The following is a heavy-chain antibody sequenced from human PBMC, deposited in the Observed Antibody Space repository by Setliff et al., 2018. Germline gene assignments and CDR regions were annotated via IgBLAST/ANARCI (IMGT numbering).Heavy chain of an antibody. D-gene: IGHD6-13*01. CDR1: GYSISSGYY. Sequence: KPSETLSLTCTVSGYSISSGYYWGWIRQPPGKGLEWIGSIYHSGSTYYNPSLKSRVTISVDTSKNQFSLKLSSVTAADTAVYYCARMLAAARYYYYYGMDVWGQGTTVTVSS. J-gene: IGHJ6*02. CDR3: ARMLAAARYYYYYGMDV. V-gene: IGHV4-38-2*02. CDR2: IYHSGST.